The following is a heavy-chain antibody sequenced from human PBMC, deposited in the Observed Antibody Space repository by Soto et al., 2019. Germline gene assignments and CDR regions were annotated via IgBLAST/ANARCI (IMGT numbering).Heavy chain of an antibody. J-gene: IGHJ5*02. Sequence: PGGSLRLSCAASGFTFNIYAMTWVRQAPGKGLEWVSTTGATGRTTYYADSVKGRFTVSRDNSKNTLDLQMSSLRAEDTAVYYCATAHTTSRSFDPWGQGTLVTVSS. CDR2: TGATGRTT. CDR1: GFTFNIYA. CDR3: ATAHTTSRSFDP. D-gene: IGHD2-2*01. V-gene: IGHV3-23*01.